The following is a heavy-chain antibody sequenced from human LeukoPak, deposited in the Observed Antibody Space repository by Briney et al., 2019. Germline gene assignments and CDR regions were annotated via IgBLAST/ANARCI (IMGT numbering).Heavy chain of an antibody. CDR3: ARVGSYSGCYYYYLDI. CDR1: GGSFSGYY. J-gene: IGHJ6*03. CDR2: INHSGST. D-gene: IGHD1-26*01. V-gene: IGHV4-34*01. Sequence: SETLSLTCAVYGGSFSGYYWSWIRQPPGKGLEWIGEINHSGSTNYNPSLKSRVTISVDTSKNQFSLKLSSVTAEDTAVYYCARVGSYSGCYYYYLDIWGKGTMVTVSS.